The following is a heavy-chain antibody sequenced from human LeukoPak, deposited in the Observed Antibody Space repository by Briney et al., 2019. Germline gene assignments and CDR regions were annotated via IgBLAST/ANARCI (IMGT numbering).Heavy chain of an antibody. CDR2: IYSGGST. CDR3: ARDRRETMITFGGVMTAGWFDP. D-gene: IGHD3-16*01. CDR1: GFTVSSSY. Sequence: GGSLRLSCAASGFTVSSSYMSWVRQAPGKGLEWVSVIYSGGSTYYADSVKGRFTISRDNSKNTLYLQMNSLRAEDTAVYYCARDRRETMITFGGVMTAGWFDPWGQGTLVTVSS. J-gene: IGHJ5*02. V-gene: IGHV3-53*01.